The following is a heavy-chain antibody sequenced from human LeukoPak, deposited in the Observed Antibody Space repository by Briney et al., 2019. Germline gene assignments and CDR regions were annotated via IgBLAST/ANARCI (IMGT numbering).Heavy chain of an antibody. CDR3: ARDHIVVANYYFYYYGMDV. D-gene: IGHD2-15*01. CDR2: IYHSGST. J-gene: IGHJ6*04. CDR1: GYSISSGYY. Sequence: SETLSLTCAASGYSISSGYYWGWIRQPPGKGLEWIGSIYHSGSTYYNPSLKSRVTISVDTSKNQFSLKLSSVTAADTAVYYCARDHIVVANYYFYYYGMDVWGKGTTVTVSS. V-gene: IGHV4-38-2*02.